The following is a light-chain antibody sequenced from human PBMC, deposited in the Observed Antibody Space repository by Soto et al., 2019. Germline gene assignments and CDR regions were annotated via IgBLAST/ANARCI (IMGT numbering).Light chain of an antibody. J-gene: IGKJ4*01. CDR1: QSVNSN. CDR3: QQPNDWPLC. Sequence: EIVMTQSPATLSVSPGERVTLSCRASQSVNSNLAWYQQNPGQAPRLLIYGASTRATGIPARFSGSGSGTEFTLTISSLQSEDFGVYYCQQPNDWPLCFGGGTKVEIK. CDR2: GAS. V-gene: IGKV3-15*01.